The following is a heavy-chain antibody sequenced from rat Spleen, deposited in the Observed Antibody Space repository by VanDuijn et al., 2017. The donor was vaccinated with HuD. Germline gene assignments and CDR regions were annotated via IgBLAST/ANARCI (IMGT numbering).Heavy chain of an antibody. CDR3: ARDLGTTVMDA. CDR2: IWGNGNT. D-gene: IGHD1-5*01. Sequence: QVQLKESGPGLVQPSQTLSLTCTVAGFSLTSYNVHWVRQPPGKGLEWMGVIWGNGNTYFNSPLKSRLSISRDTSKSQVYLKMNSLQTEDTATYYCARDLGTTVMDAWGQGASVTVSS. V-gene: IGHV2-41*01. J-gene: IGHJ4*01. CDR1: GFSLTSYN.